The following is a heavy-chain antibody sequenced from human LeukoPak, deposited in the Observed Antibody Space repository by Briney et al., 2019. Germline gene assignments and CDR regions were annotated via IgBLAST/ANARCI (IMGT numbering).Heavy chain of an antibody. Sequence: PSETLSITCAVYGGSFSGYYLSWIRQPPGKGLEWIGEINHSGSTNYNPSLKSRVTISVDTSKNQFSLKLSSVTAADTAVYYCARGPYDSSGSPTADAFAIWGQGTMVTVSS. D-gene: IGHD3-22*01. J-gene: IGHJ3*02. CDR2: INHSGST. V-gene: IGHV4-34*01. CDR1: GGSFSGYY. CDR3: ARGPYDSSGSPTADAFAI.